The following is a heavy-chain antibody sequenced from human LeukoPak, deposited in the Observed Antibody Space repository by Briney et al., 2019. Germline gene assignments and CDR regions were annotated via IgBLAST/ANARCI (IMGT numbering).Heavy chain of an antibody. J-gene: IGHJ4*02. D-gene: IGHD3-9*01. V-gene: IGHV1-2*04. CDR3: AREEYGDILTGYYGY. Sequence: ASVKVSCKASGYTFTSYYMHWVRQAPGQGLEWMGWINPNSGGTNYAQKFQGWVTMTRDTSISTAYMELSRLRSDDTAVYYCAREEYGDILTGYYGYWGQGTLVTVSS. CDR2: INPNSGGT. CDR1: GYTFTSYY.